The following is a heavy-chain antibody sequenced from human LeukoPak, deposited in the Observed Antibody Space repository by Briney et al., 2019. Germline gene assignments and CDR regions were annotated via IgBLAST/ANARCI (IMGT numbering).Heavy chain of an antibody. CDR1: GFTFDDFA. J-gene: IGHJ4*02. CDR2: ITWDGGST. CDR3: VKDRPGSFHY. D-gene: IGHD2-15*01. Sequence: PGGSQRLSCAASGFTFDDFAMHWVRQVPGKGLEWVSLITWDGGSTYYADSVKGRFTISRDNSKDSLYLQMNSLRTEDTALYYCVKDRPGSFHYWGQGTLVTVSS. V-gene: IGHV3-43*01.